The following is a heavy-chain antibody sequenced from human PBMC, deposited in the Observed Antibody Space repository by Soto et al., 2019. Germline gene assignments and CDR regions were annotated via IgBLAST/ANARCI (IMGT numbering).Heavy chain of an antibody. J-gene: IGHJ5*02. D-gene: IGHD3-10*01. CDR3: ARDLIPMRWFAP. CDR2: IHYSGST. CDR1: GGSIRSYY. V-gene: IGHV4-59*01. Sequence: SETLSLTCTVSGGSIRSYYWSWIRQPPGKGLEWIGYIHYSGSTSYNPSLKRRVTISIDTSKNHFSLKLSSMTAADTAVYYFARDLIPMRWFAPWGQGTLVTVSS.